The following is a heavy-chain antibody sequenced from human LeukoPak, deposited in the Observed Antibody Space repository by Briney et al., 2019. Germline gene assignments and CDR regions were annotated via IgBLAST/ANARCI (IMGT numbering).Heavy chain of an antibody. D-gene: IGHD3-3*01. CDR1: GGSFSGYY. V-gene: IGHV4-34*01. CDR2: INHSGST. CDR3: ASTYDFWSGPPSRYYMDV. Sequence: SETLSLTCAVYGGSFSGYYWSWIRQPPGKGLEWIGEINHSGSTNYNPSLKSRVTISVDTSKNQFSLKLSSVTAADTAVYYCASTYDFWSGPPSRYYMDVWGKGTTVTVSS. J-gene: IGHJ6*03.